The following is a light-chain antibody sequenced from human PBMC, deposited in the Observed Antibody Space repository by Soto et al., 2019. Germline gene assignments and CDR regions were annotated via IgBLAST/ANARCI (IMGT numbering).Light chain of an antibody. Sequence: QSALAQPASVSGPPGQSITISCTGTSSDVGGYNYVSWYQQHPGKAPKLMIYEVSNRPSGVSNRFSGSKSGNTASLTISGLQAEDEADYYCSSYTSSSTLYVFXTGTKVTVL. CDR3: SSYTSSSTLYV. CDR1: SSDVGGYNY. CDR2: EVS. J-gene: IGLJ1*01. V-gene: IGLV2-14*01.